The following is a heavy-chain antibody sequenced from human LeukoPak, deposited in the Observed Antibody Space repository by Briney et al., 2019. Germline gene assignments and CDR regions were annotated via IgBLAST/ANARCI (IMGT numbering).Heavy chain of an antibody. J-gene: IGHJ4*02. CDR2: INHSGST. D-gene: IGHD3-22*01. V-gene: IGHV4-34*01. CDR1: GGSFSGYY. Sequence: NPSETLSLTCAVYGGSFSGYYWSWIRQPPGKGLEWIGEINHSGSTNYNPSLKSRVTISVDTSKNQFSLKLSSVTAADTAVYYCARAAYYDSSGYKYYFDYWGQGTLVTVSS. CDR3: ARAAYYDSSGYKYYFDY.